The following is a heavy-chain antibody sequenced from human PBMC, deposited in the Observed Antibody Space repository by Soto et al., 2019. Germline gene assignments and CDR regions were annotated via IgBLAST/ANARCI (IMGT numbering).Heavy chain of an antibody. J-gene: IGHJ4*02. Sequence: PSETLSLTCAVSGGSIISTHWWTWVRQSPGKGLEWIGEIYHNGTTNYNPSLKSRLTISVDTSKNHFSLSLTPATVRDTATYFCARGPQYWGPGKLVTVSS. CDR2: IYHNGTT. V-gene: IGHV4-4*02. CDR3: ARGPQY. CDR1: GGSIISTHW.